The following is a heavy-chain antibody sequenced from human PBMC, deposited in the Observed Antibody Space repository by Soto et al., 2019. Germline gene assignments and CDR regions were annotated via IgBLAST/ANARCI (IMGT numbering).Heavy chain of an antibody. V-gene: IGHV4-59*11. CDR3: AKGGRWTGTDWFDP. J-gene: IGHJ5*02. CDR2: IYDSGST. CDR1: GGSTRRHY. D-gene: IGHD3-10*01. Sequence: QVLLQESGPGLVKSSETLSLKCTVSGGSTRRHYWSWIRQPPGKGLEWIGYIYDSGSTKYNPSLKSRVTISVDSSQNQVSLMLTSVTAADSAMYFCAKGGRWTGTDWFDPWGQGILVIVSS.